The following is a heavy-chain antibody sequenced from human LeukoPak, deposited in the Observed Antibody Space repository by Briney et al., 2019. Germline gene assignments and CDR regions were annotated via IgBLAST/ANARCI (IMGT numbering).Heavy chain of an antibody. D-gene: IGHD6-13*01. CDR1: GGSISSYY. Sequence: ETLSLTCTVSGGSISSYYWSWVRQAPGKGLEWVANIKQDGSEKYYVDSVKGRFTISRDNAKNSLYLQMNSLRAEDTAVYYCARDESSSWYAYYWGQGTLVTVSS. J-gene: IGHJ4*02. CDR2: IKQDGSEK. CDR3: ARDESSSWYAYY. V-gene: IGHV3-7*01.